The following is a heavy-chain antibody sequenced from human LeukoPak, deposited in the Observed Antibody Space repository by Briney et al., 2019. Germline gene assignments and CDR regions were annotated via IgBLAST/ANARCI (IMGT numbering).Heavy chain of an antibody. CDR3: ARYDSGTFYKANWFDP. CDR2: IYYSGST. J-gene: IGHJ5*02. V-gene: IGHV4-30-4*01. Sequence: PSETLSLTCTVSGGSISSGDYYWSWIRQPPGKGLEWIGYIYYSGSTYYNPSLESRVTISLDTSNNHFSLKLSSVTAADTAVYYCARYDSGTFYKANWFDPWGQGTLVTVSS. CDR1: GGSISSGDYY. D-gene: IGHD3-10*01.